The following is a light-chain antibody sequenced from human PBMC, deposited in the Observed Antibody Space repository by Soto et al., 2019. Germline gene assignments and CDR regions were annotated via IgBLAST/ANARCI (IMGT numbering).Light chain of an antibody. CDR1: SSDVGGYNF. Sequence: QSALTQPASVSGSPGQSITISCPGTSSDVGGYNFVSWYQQHPGKAPKLMIFEVNNRPSGVSNRFSGSKSGNTASLTISGLQAEDEADYYCSSWTSSTTQVLGGGTKLTVL. CDR3: SSWTSSTTQV. J-gene: IGLJ2*01. V-gene: IGLV2-14*01. CDR2: EVN.